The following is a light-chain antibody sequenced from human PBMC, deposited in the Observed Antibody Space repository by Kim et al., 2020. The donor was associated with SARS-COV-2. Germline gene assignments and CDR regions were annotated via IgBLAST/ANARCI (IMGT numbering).Light chain of an antibody. V-gene: IGKV3-15*01. J-gene: IGKJ5*01. CDR3: QQYNNWPST. CDR1: QSVSSN. Sequence: VSPGERATLSCRASQSVSSNLAWYQQKPGQAPRLLIYGASTRATGIPARFSGSGSGTEFTLTISSLQSEDFAVYYCQQYNNWPSTFGQGTRLEIK. CDR2: GAS.